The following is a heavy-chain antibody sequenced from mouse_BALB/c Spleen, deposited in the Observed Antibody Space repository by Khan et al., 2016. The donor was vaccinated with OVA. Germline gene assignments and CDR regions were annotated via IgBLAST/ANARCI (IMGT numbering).Heavy chain of an antibody. V-gene: IGHV14-1*02. J-gene: IGHJ3*01. Sequence: VQLQQPGAELLRPGALVKLSCKASGFSIKDFYMHWVKQRPEQGLEWIGWIDPENGNTIYDPNFQGKASIPADTSSHTAYLQLSSLTYEDTAVYYGARLGYGNYWFAYWGQGTLGTVSA. CDR1: GFSIKDFY. D-gene: IGHD2-10*02. CDR2: IDPENGNT. CDR3: ARLGYGNYWFAY.